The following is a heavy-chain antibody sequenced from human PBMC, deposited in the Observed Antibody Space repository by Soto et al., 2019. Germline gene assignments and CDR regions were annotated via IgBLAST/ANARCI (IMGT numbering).Heavy chain of an antibody. J-gene: IGHJ4*02. D-gene: IGHD3-10*01. CDR1: GYTFTSYY. V-gene: IGHV1-46*01. CDR3: ARGGPITMVRGVIRFAY. CDR2: INPSGGST. Sequence: QVQLVQSGAEVKKPGASVKVSCKASGYTFTSYYMHWVRQAPGQGLEWMGIINPSGGSTSYAQKFQGRVTMTRDTSTSTVYMELSSLRSEDTAVYYCARGGPITMVRGVIRFAYWGQGTLVTVSS.